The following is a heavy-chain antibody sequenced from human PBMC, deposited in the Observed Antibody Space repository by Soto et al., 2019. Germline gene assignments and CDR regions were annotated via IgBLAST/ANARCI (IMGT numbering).Heavy chain of an antibody. CDR1: GGSVSSGSYY. CDR2: IYYSGST. D-gene: IGHD4-17*01. V-gene: IGHV4-61*01. Sequence: PSETLSLTCTVSGGSVSSGSYYWSWIRQPPGKGLEWIGYIYYSGSTNYNPSLKSRVTISVDTSKNQFSLKLSSVTAADTAVYYCATVTTAPGGMDVWGQGTTVTVSS. CDR3: ATVTTAPGGMDV. J-gene: IGHJ6*02.